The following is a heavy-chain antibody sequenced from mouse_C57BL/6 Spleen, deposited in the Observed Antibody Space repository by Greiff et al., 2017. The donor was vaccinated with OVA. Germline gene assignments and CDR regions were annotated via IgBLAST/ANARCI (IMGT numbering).Heavy chain of an antibody. V-gene: IGHV1-19*01. J-gene: IGHJ4*01. D-gene: IGHD1-1*01. CDR1: GYTFTDYY. Sequence: VQLKQSGPVLVKPGASVKMSCKASGYTFTDYYMNWVKQSHGKSLEWIGVINPYNGGTSYNQKFKGKATLTVDKSSSTAYMELNSLTSEDSAVYYCARDRNYYGSSFYAMDYWGQGTSVTVSS. CDR2: INPYNGGT. CDR3: ARDRNYYGSSFYAMDY.